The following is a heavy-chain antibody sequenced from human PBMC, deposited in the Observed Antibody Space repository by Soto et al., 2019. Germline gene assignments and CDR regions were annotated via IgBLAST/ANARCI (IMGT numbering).Heavy chain of an antibody. CDR3: ARALAQYSSSYYYYCMDV. V-gene: IGHV1-18*04. Sequence: ASGNVSCKASGYTFTSYGISWVRQAPGQGLEGMGWISAYNGNTNYAQKRQGRVTRTTDTATSTAYMELRRLRPDDTAVYYCARALAQYSSSYYYYCMDVWGKGTKVTVAS. J-gene: IGHJ6*04. CDR2: ISAYNGNT. CDR1: GYTFTSYG. D-gene: IGHD6-6*01.